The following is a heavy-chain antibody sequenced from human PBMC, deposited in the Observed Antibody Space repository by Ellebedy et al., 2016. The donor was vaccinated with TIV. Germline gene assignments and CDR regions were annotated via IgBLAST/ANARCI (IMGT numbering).Heavy chain of an antibody. D-gene: IGHD2-15*01. V-gene: IGHV1-18*01. CDR1: GYTFTSYG. Sequence: ASVKVSCKASGYTFTSYGISWVRQAPGQGLEWMGWISADNGHTNYAQNLQGRVTMTTDTSTSTAYMELRSLRSDDTAVYYCAREDSGGNYYFDYWGQGTLVTVSS. CDR2: ISADNGHT. J-gene: IGHJ4*02. CDR3: AREDSGGNYYFDY.